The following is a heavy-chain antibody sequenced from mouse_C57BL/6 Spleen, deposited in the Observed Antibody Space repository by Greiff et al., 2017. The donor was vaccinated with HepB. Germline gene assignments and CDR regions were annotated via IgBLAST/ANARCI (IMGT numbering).Heavy chain of an antibody. J-gene: IGHJ1*03. CDR1: GFTFSSYG. CDR3: ARSSYDYDGYFDV. V-gene: IGHV5-6*01. D-gene: IGHD2-4*01. CDR2: ISSGGSYT. Sequence: EVHLVESGGDLVKPGGSLKLSCAASGFTFSSYGMSWVRQTPDKRLEWVATISSGGSYTYYPDSVKGRFTISRDNAKNTLYLQMSSLKSEDTAMYYCARSSYDYDGYFDVWGTGTTVTVSS.